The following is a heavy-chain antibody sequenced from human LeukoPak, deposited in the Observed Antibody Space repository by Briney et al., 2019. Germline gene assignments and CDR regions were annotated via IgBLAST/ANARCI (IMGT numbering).Heavy chain of an antibody. D-gene: IGHD4-17*01. Sequence: SGPTLVKLTQTLTLTCTFSGFSLSTSGVGVGWIRQPPGKALEWLALIYWNDDKRYSPSLKSRLTITKDTSKNQVVLTMTNMDPVDTATYYCALSAAYGDYLSVLDYWGQGTLVTVSS. CDR1: GFSLSTSGVG. CDR2: IYWNDDK. CDR3: ALSAAYGDYLSVLDY. J-gene: IGHJ4*02. V-gene: IGHV2-5*01.